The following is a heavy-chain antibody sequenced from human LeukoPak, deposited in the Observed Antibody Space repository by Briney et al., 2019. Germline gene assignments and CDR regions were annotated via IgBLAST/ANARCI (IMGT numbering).Heavy chain of an antibody. V-gene: IGHV1-2*02. Sequence: GASVTVSCKASGYTFTGYYMHWVRQAPGQGLEWMGWINPNSGGTNYAQKFQGRVTITRDTSISTAYMELSRLRSDDTAVYYCARAPEDYVWGSYRYYFDYWGQGTLVTVSS. D-gene: IGHD3-16*02. CDR2: INPNSGGT. CDR3: ARAPEDYVWGSYRYYFDY. J-gene: IGHJ4*02. CDR1: GYTFTGYY.